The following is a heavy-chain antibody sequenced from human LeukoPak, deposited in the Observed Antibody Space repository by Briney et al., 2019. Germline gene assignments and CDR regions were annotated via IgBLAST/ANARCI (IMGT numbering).Heavy chain of an antibody. CDR3: AKWGPYCVGDYCPALDS. CDR1: RFTFSNYW. J-gene: IGHJ4*02. V-gene: IGHV3-7*01. D-gene: IGHD2-21*02. Sequence: GGSLRLSCVASRFTFSNYWMSWVRQAPGKGLEGVANINQDGSKKRYADSMKGRFTISRDNAKESLYLQLNSLRAEDTAAYYCAKWGPYCVGDYCPALDSWGPGTLVTVSS. CDR2: INQDGSKK.